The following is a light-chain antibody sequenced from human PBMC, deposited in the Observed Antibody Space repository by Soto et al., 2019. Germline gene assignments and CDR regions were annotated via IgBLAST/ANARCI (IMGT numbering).Light chain of an antibody. CDR1: QSVLFSSNNKNY. CDR3: QQNYSKPLT. CDR2: WAS. J-gene: IGKJ4*01. Sequence: DIMMTQSPDSLAVSLGERATINCKSSQSVLFSSNNKNYLGWYQQKVGQSPKLLIYWASTRESGVPDRFSGSGSGTDFTLTISNLQAEDVAVYYCQQNYSKPLTFGGGTKVEIK. V-gene: IGKV4-1*01.